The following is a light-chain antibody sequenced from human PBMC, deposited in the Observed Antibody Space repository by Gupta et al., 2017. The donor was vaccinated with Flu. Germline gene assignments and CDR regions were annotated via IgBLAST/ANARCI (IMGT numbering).Light chain of an antibody. V-gene: IGLV2-14*01. J-gene: IGLJ2*01. CDR3: SSLTATNAPWL. Sequence: QSVLTQPASVSGSLGQSITISCSGTSNDIGGYDYVSWFQQYPGEGPRLIIYEVKNRPSGVSDRFSGSKSGNTATLTISGLQAEDAAHYYCSSLTATNAPWLFGGGTTLTVL. CDR2: EVK. CDR1: SNDIGGYDY.